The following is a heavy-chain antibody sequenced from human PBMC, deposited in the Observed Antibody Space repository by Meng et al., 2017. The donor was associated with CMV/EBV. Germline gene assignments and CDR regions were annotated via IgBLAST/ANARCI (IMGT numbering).Heavy chain of an antibody. CDR1: GFTFSSYS. CDR3: ARDLQLFRSSWHPVDI. D-gene: IGHD6-13*01. J-gene: IGHJ3*02. CDR2: ISSSSSYI. Sequence: GGSLRLSCAASGFTFSSYSMNWVRQAPGKGLEWVSSISSSSSYIYYADSVKGRFTISRDNAKNSLYLQMNSLRAEDTAVYYCARDLQLFRSSWHPVDIWGQGTMVTVS. V-gene: IGHV3-21*01.